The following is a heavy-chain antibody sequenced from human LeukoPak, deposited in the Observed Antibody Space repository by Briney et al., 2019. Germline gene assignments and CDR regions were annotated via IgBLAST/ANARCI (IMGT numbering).Heavy chain of an antibody. Sequence: ASVEVSCKASGYTFTSYGLSWVRQAPGQGLEWMGWISTYNGNTNYAQKLQGRVTMTTDTSTSTAYMEVRSLRSDDTAVYYCARIGVDCSGSSCSYHYWGQGTLVTVSS. V-gene: IGHV1-18*01. CDR1: GYTFTSYG. CDR3: ARIGVDCSGSSCSYHY. CDR2: ISTYNGNT. J-gene: IGHJ4*02. D-gene: IGHD2-2*01.